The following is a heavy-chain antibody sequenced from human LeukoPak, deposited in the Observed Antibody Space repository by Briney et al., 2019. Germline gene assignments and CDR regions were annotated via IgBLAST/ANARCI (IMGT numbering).Heavy chain of an antibody. D-gene: IGHD3-10*01. V-gene: IGHV3-48*03. Sequence: GGSLRLSCAASGFTFSSYEMNWVRQAPGKGLEWVSYISSSGYTIYYADSVKGRFTISRDNAKNSLYLQMNSLRAEDTAVYYCARDRYDSGSYLFDYWGRGTLVTVSS. J-gene: IGHJ4*02. CDR3: ARDRYDSGSYLFDY. CDR1: GFTFSSYE. CDR2: ISSSGYTI.